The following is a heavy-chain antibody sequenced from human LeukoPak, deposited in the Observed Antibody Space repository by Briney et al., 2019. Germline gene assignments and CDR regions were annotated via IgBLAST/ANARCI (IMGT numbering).Heavy chain of an antibody. Sequence: GGSPRLSCAASGFTFSSYAMSWVRQAPGKGLEWFSAISGSDGSTYYADSEKGRFTISRDNSKNTLYLQMNSLRVEDTAVYYCAKFVGSGWYNFDYWGQGTLVTVSS. J-gene: IGHJ4*02. CDR1: GFTFSSYA. CDR3: AKFVGSGWYNFDY. CDR2: ISGSDGST. D-gene: IGHD6-19*01. V-gene: IGHV3-23*01.